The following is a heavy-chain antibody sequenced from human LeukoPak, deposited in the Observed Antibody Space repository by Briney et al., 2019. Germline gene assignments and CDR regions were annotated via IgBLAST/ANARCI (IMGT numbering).Heavy chain of an antibody. CDR3: ARDDNWNDKPVYF. CDR2: ISTSSSHI. Sequence: GGSLRLSCTASGFTFRFYMMKWVRHAPGEGLEWVSYISTSSSHIYYADSMKGRLTVSRDNAKNSLYLQMNSLRTEDTAVYYCARDDNWNDKPVYFWGPGTLVTVSS. V-gene: IGHV3-21*01. J-gene: IGHJ4*02. D-gene: IGHD1-20*01. CDR1: GFTFRFYM.